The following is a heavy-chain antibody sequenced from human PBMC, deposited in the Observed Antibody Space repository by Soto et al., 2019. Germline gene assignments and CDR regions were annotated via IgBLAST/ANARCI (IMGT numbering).Heavy chain of an antibody. CDR1: GGSISSYY. V-gene: IGHV4-59*01. CDR2: IYYSGST. D-gene: IGHD2-2*01. CDR3: ARVGSSSTSCYLSYYYYYMDV. Sequence: SETLSLTCTVSGGSISSYYWSWIRQPPGKGLEWIGYIYYSGSTNYNPSLKSRVTISVDTSKNQFSLKLSSVTAADTAVYYCARVGSSSTSCYLSYYYYYMDVWGKGTTVTVSS. J-gene: IGHJ6*03.